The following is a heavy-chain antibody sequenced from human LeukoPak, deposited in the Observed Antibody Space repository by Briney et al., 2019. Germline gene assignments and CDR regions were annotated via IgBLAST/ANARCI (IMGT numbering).Heavy chain of an antibody. Sequence: GGSLRLSCAASGFTFSSYSMNWVRQAPGKGLEWVSSISSSSSYIYYADSVKGRFTISRDNAKNSLYLQMNSLRAEDTAVYYCARDALHYYDGNYWGQGTLVTVSS. CDR3: ARDALHYYDGNY. V-gene: IGHV3-21*01. J-gene: IGHJ4*02. CDR1: GFTFSSYS. D-gene: IGHD3-22*01. CDR2: ISSSSSYI.